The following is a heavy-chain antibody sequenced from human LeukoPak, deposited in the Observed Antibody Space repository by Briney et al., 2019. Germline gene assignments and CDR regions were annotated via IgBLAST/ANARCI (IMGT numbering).Heavy chain of an antibody. V-gene: IGHV3-33*01. CDR1: GFTFSSYG. D-gene: IGHD3-22*01. J-gene: IGHJ4*02. Sequence: QPGRSLRLSCAASGFTFSSYGMHWVRQAPGKGLEWVAVIWYDGSNKYYADSVKGRFTISRDNSKNTLYLQMNSLRAEDTAVYYCARGYYYDSSGYYSLLFDYWGQRTLVTVSS. CDR3: ARGYYYDSSGYYSLLFDY. CDR2: IWYDGSNK.